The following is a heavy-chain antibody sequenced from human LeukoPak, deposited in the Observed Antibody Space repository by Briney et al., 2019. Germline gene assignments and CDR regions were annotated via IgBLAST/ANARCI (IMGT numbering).Heavy chain of an antibody. J-gene: IGHJ6*03. CDR2: IKQDGSEK. V-gene: IGHV3-7*01. Sequence: GGSLRLSCAASGFTFSSYWMSWVRQAPGKGLEWVANIKQDGSEKYYVDSVKGRFTISRDNAKNSLYLQMNSLRAEDTAVYYCARLVDYDFWSGYYFPTGDYYYYMDVWGKGTTVTVSS. CDR1: GFTFSSYW. D-gene: IGHD3-3*01. CDR3: ARLVDYDFWSGYYFPTGDYYYYMDV.